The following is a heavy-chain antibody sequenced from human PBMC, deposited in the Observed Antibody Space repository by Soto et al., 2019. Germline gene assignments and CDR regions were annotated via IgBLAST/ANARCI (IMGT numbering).Heavy chain of an antibody. J-gene: IGHJ3*02. CDR3: ARVDVVVAADAFDI. D-gene: IGHD2-15*01. CDR1: KLPLSTFA. CDR2: IYYDGSNE. Sequence: QVQLVESGGGVARPGRSFHSPCERPKLPLSTFARHGVGRAPGKGLEWVAVIYYDGSNEYYADSVKGRFTISRDNSKNTLYLQMNSLRAEDTAVYYCARVDVVVAADAFDIWGQGTMVTVSS. V-gene: IGHV3-33*01.